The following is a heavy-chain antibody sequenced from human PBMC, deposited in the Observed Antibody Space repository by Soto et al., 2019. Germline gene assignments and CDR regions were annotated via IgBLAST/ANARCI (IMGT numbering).Heavy chain of an antibody. V-gene: IGHV1-46*01. D-gene: IGHD1-26*01. CDR1: GYTFTSYY. CDR3: ARDLEWELILIPDYYYYGMDV. Sequence: GASVKVSCKASGYTFTSYYMHWVRQAPGQGLEWMGIINPSGGSTSYAQKFQGRVTMTRDTSTSTVYMELSSLRSEDTAVYYCARDLEWELILIPDYYYYGMDVWGQRTTVTVSS. CDR2: INPSGGST. J-gene: IGHJ6*02.